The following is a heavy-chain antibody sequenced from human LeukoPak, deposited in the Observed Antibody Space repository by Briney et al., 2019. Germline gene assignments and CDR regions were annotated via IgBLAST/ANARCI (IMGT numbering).Heavy chain of an antibody. V-gene: IGHV3-23*01. CDR2: ISGSGGST. J-gene: IGHJ4*02. CDR1: GFTFSSYA. CDR3: AKGYCSSTSCYIFDY. Sequence: SGGSLRLSCAASGFTFSSYAMSWVRQAPGKGLEWVSAISGSGGSTYYADSVKGRFTISRDNSKNTLYLQMNSLRAADTAVYYCAKGYCSSTSCYIFDYRGQGTLVTVSP. D-gene: IGHD2-2*02.